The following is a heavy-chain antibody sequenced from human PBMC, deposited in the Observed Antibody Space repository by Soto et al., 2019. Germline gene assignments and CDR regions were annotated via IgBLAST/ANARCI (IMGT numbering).Heavy chain of an antibody. CDR1: GFTFSTYE. CDR3: ARESDYDTCDY. Sequence: EMQLVESGGGLVQPGGSLRLSCAASGFTFSTYEMNWVRQAPGKGLEWVSYISGSGSSIYYADSVKGRFTISRDNAKKSLSLQMNGLRAEDTAVYYCARESDYDTCDYWGPGTLVTVSS. V-gene: IGHV3-48*03. CDR2: ISGSGSSI. D-gene: IGHD3-9*01. J-gene: IGHJ4*02.